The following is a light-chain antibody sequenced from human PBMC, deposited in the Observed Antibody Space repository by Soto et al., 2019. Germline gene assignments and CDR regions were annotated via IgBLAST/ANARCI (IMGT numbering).Light chain of an antibody. V-gene: IGLV2-8*01. J-gene: IGLJ3*02. CDR1: SSDVGGYNY. CDR3: SSYAGSNNLGV. Sequence: QSALTQPPSASGSPGQSVTISCTGTSSDVGGYNYVSWYQQHPGKAPKLMIYEVSKRPSGVPDRFSGSKSGNTASLTVSGLQAEDEADYYCSSYAGSNNLGVFGGRTKVTVL. CDR2: EVS.